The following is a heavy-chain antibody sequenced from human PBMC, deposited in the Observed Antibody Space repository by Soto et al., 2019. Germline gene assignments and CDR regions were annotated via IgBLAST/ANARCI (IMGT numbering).Heavy chain of an antibody. CDR3: AGDRRTLPNLYGLGGYYYGMDV. J-gene: IGHJ6*02. CDR2: IYYSGTT. CDR1: GGSISSGGYF. Sequence: PSETLSLTCTVSGGSISSGGYFWTWIRQHPGKGLEWIGYIYYSGTTYYNPSLKSRLTMSVDTSENQFSLKLSSVTAADTAVYYCAGDRRTLPNLYGLGGYYYGMDVWGQGATVTVSS. D-gene: IGHD3-16*01. V-gene: IGHV4-31*03.